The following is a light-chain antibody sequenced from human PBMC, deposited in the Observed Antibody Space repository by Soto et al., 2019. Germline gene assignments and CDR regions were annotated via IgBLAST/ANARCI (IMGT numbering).Light chain of an antibody. CDR2: EVT. CDR1: SSDVGAYNY. J-gene: IGLJ3*02. V-gene: IGLV2-8*01. Sequence: QSALTQPPSASGSPGQSVTISCTGTSSDVGAYNYVSWYQQHAGKAPTLVIYEVTKRPSGVPDRFSGSKSANTAPLTVSGLQAEDEADYYCSSFASSNTWVFGGGTKLTVL. CDR3: SSFASSNTWV.